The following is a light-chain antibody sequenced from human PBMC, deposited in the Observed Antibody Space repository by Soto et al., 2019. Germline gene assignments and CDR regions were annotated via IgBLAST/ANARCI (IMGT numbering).Light chain of an antibody. J-gene: IGKJ1*01. CDR3: QQRST. Sequence: DIQMTQSPSSLSASVRDRGTITCRASQGISNYLAWYQQKPGKVPNLLIYAASTLQSGVPSRCSGSGSGTDFTLTISSLEPEDFSVYYCQQRSTFGQGTKVDI. CDR2: AAS. V-gene: IGKV1-27*01. CDR1: QGISNY.